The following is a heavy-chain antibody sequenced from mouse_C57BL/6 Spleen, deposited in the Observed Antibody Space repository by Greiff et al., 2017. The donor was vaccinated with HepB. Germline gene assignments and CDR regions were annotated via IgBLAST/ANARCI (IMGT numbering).Heavy chain of an antibody. CDR2: INPNNGGT. D-gene: IGHD1-1*01. CDR1: GYTFTDYY. CDR3: ASPNYYGSSHWYFDV. Sequence: EVQLQQSGPELVKPGASVKISCKASGYTFTDYYMNWVKQSHGKSLEWIGDINPNNGGTSYNQKFKGKATLTVDKSSSTAYMELRSLTSEDSAVYYCASPNYYGSSHWYFDVWGTGTTVTVSS. J-gene: IGHJ1*03. V-gene: IGHV1-26*01.